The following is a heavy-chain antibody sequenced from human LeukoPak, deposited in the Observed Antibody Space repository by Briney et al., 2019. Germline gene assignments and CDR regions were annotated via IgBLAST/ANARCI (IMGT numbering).Heavy chain of an antibody. Sequence: FTSSASGFTFNGAWLNWVRQAPGKRLEWVANLDPSGSQKRYVDSVKGRFTISKDNPGTSLYLEMNSLRAEDTAIYYCAIWTSGNFWGQGTLVTVSS. V-gene: IGHV3-7*01. CDR3: AIWTSGNF. CDR2: LDPSGSQK. CDR1: GFTFNGAW. D-gene: IGHD1-1*01. J-gene: IGHJ4*02.